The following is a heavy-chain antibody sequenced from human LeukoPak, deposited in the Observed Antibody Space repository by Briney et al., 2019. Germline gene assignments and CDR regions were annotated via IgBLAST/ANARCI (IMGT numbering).Heavy chain of an antibody. CDR3: VKDRASSSWYGGFDI. V-gene: IGHV3-64D*06. CDR1: GFTFSSFS. J-gene: IGHJ3*02. D-gene: IGHD6-13*01. Sequence: GGSLRLSCSASGFTFSSFSMYWVRQDPGKGPQYVSAVSGNGDTTYYADSVKGRFTISRDNSKNMLFLQMTSLRDDDTAMYYCVKDRASSSWYGGFDIWGRGTMVTV. CDR2: VSGNGDTT.